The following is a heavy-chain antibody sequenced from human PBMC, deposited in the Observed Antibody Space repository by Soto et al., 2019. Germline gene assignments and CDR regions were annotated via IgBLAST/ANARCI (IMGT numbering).Heavy chain of an antibody. D-gene: IGHD4-17*01. CDR1: SYSISSCFY. V-gene: IGHV4-38-2*01. J-gene: IGHJ6*02. CDR3: ARACYGDYAAYYYGLDV. Sequence: SETLSLTCAVSSYSISSCFYCCWIRQPPGKGLEWIWNIYHSGSTYYNPSLKSRVTISVDTAKNHYSLKLRAVTAADTAVYYCARACYGDYAAYYYGLDVWGQGTTVTVSS. CDR2: IYHSGST.